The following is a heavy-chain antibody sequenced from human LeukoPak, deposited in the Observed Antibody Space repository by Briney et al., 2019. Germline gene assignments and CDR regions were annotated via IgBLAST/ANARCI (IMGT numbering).Heavy chain of an antibody. Sequence: GGSLRLSCAASGFTFSRYAMHWVRQAPGKGLEYVSAISTNGGSTYYASSVKGRFTISRDNSKNTLYLQMVNLRPEDMAVYYCARGNDSSGYCYFFDYSGQRTLVTVSS. D-gene: IGHD3-22*01. J-gene: IGHJ4*02. V-gene: IGHV3-64*01. CDR3: ARGNDSSGYCYFFDY. CDR2: ISTNGGST. CDR1: GFTFSRYA.